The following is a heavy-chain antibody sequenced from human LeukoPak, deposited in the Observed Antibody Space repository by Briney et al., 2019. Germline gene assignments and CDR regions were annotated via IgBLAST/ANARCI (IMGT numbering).Heavy chain of an antibody. CDR1: GGSFSGYY. V-gene: IGHV4-34*01. CDR3: AGSIDNFWGGYYP. Sequence: SETLSLTCAVSGGSFSGYYWSWIRQPPGKGLEWIGEINHSGSTNYNPSLKSRVTISVDTSKNQFSLKLSSVTAADTAWYYFAGSIDNFWGGYYPWGQGTLVTVSS. J-gene: IGHJ4*02. CDR2: INHSGST. D-gene: IGHD3-3*01.